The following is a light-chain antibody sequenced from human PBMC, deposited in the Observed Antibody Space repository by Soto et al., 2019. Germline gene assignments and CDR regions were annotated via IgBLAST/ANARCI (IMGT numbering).Light chain of an antibody. Sequence: MTQCPSTLCSCSGRRVTITFLASENIKNWLAWYQQTPGKAPKLLIYKASSLESGVPSRFSGSGSGTEFTLTISSLQPDDLATYYCQQYNSDSITCGQGTRQ. J-gene: IGKJ5*01. CDR1: ENIKNW. CDR3: QQYNSDSIT. CDR2: KAS. V-gene: IGKV1-5*03.